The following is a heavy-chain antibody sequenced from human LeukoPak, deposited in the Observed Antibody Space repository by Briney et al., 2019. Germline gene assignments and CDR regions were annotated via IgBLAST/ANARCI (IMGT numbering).Heavy chain of an antibody. CDR1: GYPFANFA. V-gene: IGHV1-18*01. CDR2: ISGDKGPT. D-gene: IGHD5-18*01. CDR3: AREYKRGYSYAPGY. Sequence: GASVKVSCKASGYPFANFAISWVRQARGQGLEWVGWISGDKGPTYYAQKFQGRVTMTRNTSISTAYMELSSLRSEDTAVYYCAREYKRGYSYAPGYWGQGTLVTVSS. J-gene: IGHJ4*02.